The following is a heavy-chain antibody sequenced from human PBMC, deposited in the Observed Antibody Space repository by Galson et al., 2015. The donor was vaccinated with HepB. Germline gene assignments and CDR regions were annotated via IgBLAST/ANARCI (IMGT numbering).Heavy chain of an antibody. CDR2: ISYDGSNK. D-gene: IGHD3-10*01. CDR1: GFTFSSYA. Sequence: SLRLSCAASGFTFSSYAMHWVRQAPGKGLEWVAVISYDGSNKYYADSVKGRFTISRDNSKNTLYLQMNSLRAEDTAVYYCARDRVSMVRGVIWGGYFDYWGQGTLVTVSS. CDR3: ARDRVSMVRGVIWGGYFDY. J-gene: IGHJ4*02. V-gene: IGHV3-30*04.